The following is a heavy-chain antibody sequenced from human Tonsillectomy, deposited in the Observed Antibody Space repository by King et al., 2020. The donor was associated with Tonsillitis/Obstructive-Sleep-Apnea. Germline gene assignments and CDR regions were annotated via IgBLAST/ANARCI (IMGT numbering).Heavy chain of an antibody. CDR1: GGSFSGYY. V-gene: IGHV4-34*01. J-gene: IGHJ3*02. D-gene: IGHD2-15*01. Sequence: VQLQQWGAGLLKPSETLSLTCAVYGGSFSGYYWSWIRQPPGKGREWIGEINHSGSTNYNPSLKRRVTISVDTSKNQFSLKLSSVTAADTAVYYCARAPVVVAATVDAFDIWGQGTMVTVSS. CDR2: INHSGST. CDR3: ARAPVVVAATVDAFDI.